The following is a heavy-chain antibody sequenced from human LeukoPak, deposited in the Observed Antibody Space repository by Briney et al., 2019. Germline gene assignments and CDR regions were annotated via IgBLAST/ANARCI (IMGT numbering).Heavy chain of an antibody. CDR3: ARSLTGPDY. CDR1: GGSISSSSYY. D-gene: IGHD1-14*01. J-gene: IGHJ4*02. CDR2: IYYSGST. Sequence: SETLSLTCTVSGGSISSSSYYWGWIRQPPGKGLEWIGSIYYSGSTYYNPSLKSRVTISVDTSKNQFSLKLSSVTAADTAVYYCARSLTGPDYWGQGTLVTVSP. V-gene: IGHV4-39*07.